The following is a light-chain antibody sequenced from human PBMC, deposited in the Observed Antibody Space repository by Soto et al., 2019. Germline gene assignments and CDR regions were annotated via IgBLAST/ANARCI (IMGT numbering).Light chain of an antibody. CDR3: QKYNSAPLT. CDR2: VAS. Sequence: DIQMTQSPSSLSASVGDRVTITCRPSQGISNYLAWYQQKPGKVPKLLIYVASTLQSGVSSRFSGSGSGTDFTLTISSLQPEDVATYYCQKYNSAPLTFGGGTKVEIK. V-gene: IGKV1-27*01. CDR1: QGISNY. J-gene: IGKJ4*01.